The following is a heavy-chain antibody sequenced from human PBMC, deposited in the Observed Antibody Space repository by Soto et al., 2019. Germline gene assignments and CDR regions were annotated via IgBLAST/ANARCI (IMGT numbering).Heavy chain of an antibody. CDR2: ISGSGGST. V-gene: IGHV3-23*01. CDR3: AKANHLTAAASSSDY. Sequence: GGSLRLSCAASGLTFSSYAMSWVRQAPGKGLEWVSAISGSGGSTYYADSVKGRFTISRDNSKNTLYLQMNSLRAEDTAVYYCAKANHLTAAASSSDYWGQGTLVTVSS. CDR1: GLTFSSYA. J-gene: IGHJ4*02. D-gene: IGHD6-13*01.